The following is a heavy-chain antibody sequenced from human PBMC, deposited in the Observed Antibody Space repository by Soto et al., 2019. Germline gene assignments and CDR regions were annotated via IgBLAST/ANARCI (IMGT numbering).Heavy chain of an antibody. CDR2: INPSGGST. CDR3: AREELLLVYYYGMDV. D-gene: IGHD2-15*01. V-gene: IGHV1-46*01. CDR1: GYTFTSYY. J-gene: IGHJ6*02. Sequence: GASVKVSCKASGYTFTSYYMHWVRQAPGQGLEWMGIINPSGGSTSDAQKFQGRVTMTRDTSTSTVYMELSSLRSEDTAVYYCAREELLLVYYYGMDVWGQGTTVTVSS.